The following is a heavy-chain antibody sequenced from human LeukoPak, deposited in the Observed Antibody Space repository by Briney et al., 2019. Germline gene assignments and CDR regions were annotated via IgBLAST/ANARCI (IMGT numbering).Heavy chain of an antibody. CDR2: MNPNSGNT. Sequence: AAVKVSCKASGYAFTSYDINWVRQATGQGLEWMGWMNPNSGNTGYAQKFQGRVTMTRNTSISTAYMELGRQRSEDTSVYDCARGASSSSIHWGQGTLVTVSS. D-gene: IGHD6-6*01. V-gene: IGHV1-8*01. CDR3: ARGASSSSIH. J-gene: IGHJ4*02. CDR1: GYAFTSYD.